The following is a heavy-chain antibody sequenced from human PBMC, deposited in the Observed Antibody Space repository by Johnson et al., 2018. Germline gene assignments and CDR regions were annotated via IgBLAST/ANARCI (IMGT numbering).Heavy chain of an antibody. J-gene: IGHJ1*01. CDR1: GFTFSIYG. CDR2: IWYDDNN. CDR3: ARDDGRGAEYLQH. Sequence: VQLVESGGGVVQPGKSLRLSCAASGFTFSIYGMHWVRQAPGKGLEWVATIWYDDNNHYIDSVKGRFTISRDNSKNTLYLQMNSLRAEDTAVYYWARDDGRGAEYLQHWGQGTQVTVSA. D-gene: IGHD2-15*01. V-gene: IGHV3-33*01.